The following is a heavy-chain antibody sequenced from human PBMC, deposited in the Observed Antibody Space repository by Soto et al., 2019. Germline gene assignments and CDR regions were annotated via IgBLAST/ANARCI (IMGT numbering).Heavy chain of an antibody. Sequence: PAGGSLRLSCAASGFTFSSYGMHWVRQAPGKGLEWVAVISYDGSNKYYADSVKGRFTISRDNSKNTLYLQMNSLRAEDTAVYYCAKSPTPIYSGSSPPLWGQGTLVTVSS. CDR2: ISYDGSNK. CDR1: GFTFSSYG. D-gene: IGHD1-26*01. CDR3: AKSPTPIYSGSSPPL. J-gene: IGHJ4*02. V-gene: IGHV3-30*18.